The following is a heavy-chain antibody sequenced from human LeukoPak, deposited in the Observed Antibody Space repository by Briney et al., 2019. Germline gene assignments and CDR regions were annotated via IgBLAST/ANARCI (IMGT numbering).Heavy chain of an antibody. J-gene: IGHJ4*02. V-gene: IGHV1-2*02. CDR3: RVNPGHDY. Sequence: ASVKVSCKASGYTFTDYYMHWVRQAPGQGLEWMGWISPDSGGTNYAQKFQGRVTMTRDTSISTAYMELSSLRSDDTAVYYCRVNPGHDYWGQGTQVTVSS. CDR2: ISPDSGGT. CDR1: GYTFTDYY. D-gene: IGHD3-3*01.